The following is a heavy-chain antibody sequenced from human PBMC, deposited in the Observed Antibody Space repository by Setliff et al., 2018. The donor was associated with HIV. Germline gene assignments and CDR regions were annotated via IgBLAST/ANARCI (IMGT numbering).Heavy chain of an antibody. Sequence: SETLSLTCSVSGYSISSGYYGAWIRQPPGKGLEWIGSVSQSWNTYYNPSLKSRITISIDTSKNQVVLTMTNMDPVNTATYYCAHLKATHGSLAWGQGTLVTVSS. V-gene: IGHV4-38-2*02. D-gene: IGHD5-12*01. CDR1: GYSISSGYY. CDR2: VSQSWNT. J-gene: IGHJ5*02. CDR3: AHLKATHGSLA.